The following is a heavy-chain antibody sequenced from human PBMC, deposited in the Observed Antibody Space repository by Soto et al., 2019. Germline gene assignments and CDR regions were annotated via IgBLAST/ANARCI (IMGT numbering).Heavy chain of an antibody. V-gene: IGHV4-39*01. CDR3: AKHGAWAPLDA. CDR1: GGSISRSNYY. CDR2: LHYGGST. D-gene: IGHD3-16*01. Sequence: QLQLQESGPGLVKPSETLSLTCTVSGGSISRSNYYWGWIRQPPGKGLEWIVGLHYGGSTFYNPSLNSRVTVSVDTSTNQFSLTLSSVTAADKAVYYCAKHGAWAPLDAWGQGTLVTVSS. J-gene: IGHJ5*02.